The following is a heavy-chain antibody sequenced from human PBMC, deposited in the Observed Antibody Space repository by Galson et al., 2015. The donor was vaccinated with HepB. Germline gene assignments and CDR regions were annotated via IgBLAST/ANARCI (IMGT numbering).Heavy chain of an antibody. CDR3: ARTLRGFLEWLFPGGHAFDI. CDR1: GYTFTSYA. CDR2: INAGNGNT. V-gene: IGHV1-3*01. Sequence: SVKVSCKASGYTFTSYAMHWVRQAPGQRLEWMGWINAGNGNTKYSQKFQGRVTITRDTSASTAYMELSSLRSEDTAVYYCARTLRGFLEWLFPGGHAFDIWGQGTMVTVSS. D-gene: IGHD3-3*01. J-gene: IGHJ3*02.